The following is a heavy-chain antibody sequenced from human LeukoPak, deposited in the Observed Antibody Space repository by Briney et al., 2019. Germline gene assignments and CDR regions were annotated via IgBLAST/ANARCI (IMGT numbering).Heavy chain of an antibody. CDR2: VYHSGVT. J-gene: IGHJ4*02. V-gene: IGHV4-59*08. CDR3: ARHSSPPRPRAVAGTNFDY. Sequence: SETLSLTCTVSGGSVSSSYWSWIRQPPGKGLEWIGYVYHSGVTIHNPSLRTRVSISVDSLKNQLSLRLNSVTAADTALYYCARHSSPPRPRAVAGTNFDYWGPGTLVTVSS. CDR1: GGSVSSSY. D-gene: IGHD6-19*01.